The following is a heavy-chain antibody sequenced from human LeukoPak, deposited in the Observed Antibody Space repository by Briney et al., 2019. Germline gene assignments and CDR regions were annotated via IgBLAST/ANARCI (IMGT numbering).Heavy chain of an antibody. J-gene: IGHJ4*02. CDR2: IYHNGRT. Sequence: SETLSLTCAVSGGSVSSGPYSWSWIRQPPGKGLEWIGYIYHNGRTNYNPSLKSRITMSIDTSQKQFSLKLISVTAADTAVYYCARASEGIGYFDTWGRGSLVTVSS. CDR3: ARASEGIGYFDT. D-gene: IGHD3-16*01. V-gene: IGHV4-61*01. CDR1: GGSVSSGPYS.